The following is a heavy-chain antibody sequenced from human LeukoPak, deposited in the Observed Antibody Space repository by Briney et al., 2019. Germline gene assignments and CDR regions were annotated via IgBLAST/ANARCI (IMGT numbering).Heavy chain of an antibody. Sequence: SETLSLTCTVSGVSISSYYWSWIRQPPGKGLEWIGYMHYSGSTYYNPSLKSRVTISVDTSKNQFSLKLTSVTAADTAVYYCARAPGTTFDYWGHGNMVTVSS. CDR3: ARAPGTTFDY. CDR1: GVSISSYY. J-gene: IGHJ4*01. V-gene: IGHV4-59*08. CDR2: MHYSGST. D-gene: IGHD4-17*01.